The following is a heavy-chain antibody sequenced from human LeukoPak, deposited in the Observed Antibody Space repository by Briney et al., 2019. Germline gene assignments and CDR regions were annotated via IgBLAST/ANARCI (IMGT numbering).Heavy chain of an antibody. CDR2: FDPEDGET. J-gene: IGHJ4*02. CDR3: ATAFSHLELRDY. Sequence: ASVKVSCKVSGYTLTELSMHWVRQAPGKRLEWMGGFDPEDGETIYAQKFQGRVTMTEDTSTDTAYMELSSLRSEDTAVYYCATAFSHLELRDYWGQGTLVTVSS. V-gene: IGHV1-24*01. CDR1: GYTLTELS. D-gene: IGHD1-7*01.